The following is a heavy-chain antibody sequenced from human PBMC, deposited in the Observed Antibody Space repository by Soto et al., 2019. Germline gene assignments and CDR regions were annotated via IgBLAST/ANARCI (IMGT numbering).Heavy chain of an antibody. V-gene: IGHV3-33*08. CDR3: AREAFAFDY. Sequence: GGSLRLSCAASGFTFSSYSMNWVRQAPGKGLEWVAVIWYDGSNKYYADSVKGRFTISRDNSKNTLYLQMNSLRAEDTAVYYCAREAFAFDYWGQGTLVTVSS. D-gene: IGHD3-10*01. CDR2: IWYDGSNK. J-gene: IGHJ4*02. CDR1: GFTFSSYS.